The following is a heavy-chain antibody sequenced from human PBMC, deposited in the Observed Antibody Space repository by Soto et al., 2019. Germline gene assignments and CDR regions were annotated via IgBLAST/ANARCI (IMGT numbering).Heavy chain of an antibody. Sequence: SLRLSCAPSGLTFSSYAMHWVRQAPGKGLEWVAVIWYDGSNKYYADSVKGRFTISRDNSKNTLYLQMNSLRAEDTAVYYCARVWHGYYYYYYMDVWGKGT. CDR3: ARVWHGYYYYYYMDV. J-gene: IGHJ6*03. CDR2: IWYDGSNK. CDR1: GLTFSSYA. V-gene: IGHV3-33*01. D-gene: IGHD3-16*01.